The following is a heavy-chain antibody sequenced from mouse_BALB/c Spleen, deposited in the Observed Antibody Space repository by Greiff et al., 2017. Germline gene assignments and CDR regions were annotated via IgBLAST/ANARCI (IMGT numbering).Heavy chain of an antibody. D-gene: IGHD2-1*01. CDR3: ARGGYYGNFLDY. CDR1: GYTFTDYN. Sequence: VQLQQSGPELVKPGASVKISCKASGYTFTDYNMHWVKPSHGKSLEWIGYIYPYNGGTGYNQKFKSKATLTVDNSSSTAYMELRSLTSEDSAVYYCARGGYYGNFLDYWGQGTSVTVSS. CDR2: IYPYNGGT. V-gene: IGHV1S29*02. J-gene: IGHJ4*01.